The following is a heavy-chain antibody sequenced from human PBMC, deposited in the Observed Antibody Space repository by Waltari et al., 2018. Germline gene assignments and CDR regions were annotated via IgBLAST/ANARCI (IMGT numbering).Heavy chain of an antibody. D-gene: IGHD5-12*01. V-gene: IGHV5-51*01. CDR3: ARRGYSGYDAFFLDY. CDR2: IYPGDSDS. CDR1: GYSVTRYW. J-gene: IGHJ4*02. Sequence: EVQLVQSGAEVKKPGESLKLSCKGSGYSVTRYWIGWVRQMPGNGLEWMGIIYPGDSDSRYNPSFQGQVTISVDKSTDTAYLQWTALRASDSAKYFCARRGYSGYDAFFLDYWGQGTLVTVSS.